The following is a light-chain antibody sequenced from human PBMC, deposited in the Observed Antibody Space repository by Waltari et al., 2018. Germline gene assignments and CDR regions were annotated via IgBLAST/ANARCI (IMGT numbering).Light chain of an antibody. CDR3: QQGRSWPPVT. J-gene: IGKJ5*01. V-gene: IGKV3-11*01. Sequence: EIVLTQSLATLSLSPGERATLSCRASQSVGNYVARYQQTPGLAPRFLIYDTSNRATGIPARFSGSGSGTDFTLTISSLEPEDFAFYYCQQGRSWPPVTFGQGTRLEIK. CDR2: DTS. CDR1: QSVGNY.